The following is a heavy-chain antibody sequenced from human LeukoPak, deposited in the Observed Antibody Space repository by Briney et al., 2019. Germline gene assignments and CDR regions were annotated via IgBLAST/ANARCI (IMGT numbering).Heavy chain of an antibody. CDR3: ARAFERSTSCSGY. V-gene: IGHV1-2*02. D-gene: IGHD2-2*01. J-gene: IGHJ4*02. CDR2: INPNSGGT. CDR1: GYTFTGYY. Sequence: GASVKVSCKASGYTFTGYYMHWVRQAPGQGLEWMGWINPNSGGTNYAQKFQGRVTMTRDTSISTAYMELSRLRSDDTAVYYCARAFERSTSCSGYWGQGTLVTVSS.